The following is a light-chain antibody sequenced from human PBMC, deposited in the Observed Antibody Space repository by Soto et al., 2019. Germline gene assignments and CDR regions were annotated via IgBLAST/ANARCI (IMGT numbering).Light chain of an antibody. CDR1: NSDVNY. V-gene: IGLV2-14*01. CDR3: SSSTSRTTFV. Sequence: QSALTQPASVSGAPGQSVTISCTGTNSDVNYVSWHQQHPGKAPKLLIYEVNNRPSGVSSRFSGSKSGNTASLTISGLQAEDEADYYCSSSTSRTTFVFGTGTQLTVL. CDR2: EVN. J-gene: IGLJ1*01.